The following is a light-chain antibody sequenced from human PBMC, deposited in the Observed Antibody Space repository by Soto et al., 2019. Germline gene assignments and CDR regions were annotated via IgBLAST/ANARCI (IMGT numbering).Light chain of an antibody. Sequence: EIVFTQSPCTLSLSPGEKATLSCRARQSVSTNFLAWYQQKPGQAPRLLIYGASSRATGIPDRFSGSGSGTDFTLTVSSLEPDDFAVYYCQQYDSSPETFGQGTKVYIK. V-gene: IGKV3-20*01. CDR3: QQYDSSPET. J-gene: IGKJ1*01. CDR2: GAS. CDR1: QSVSTNF.